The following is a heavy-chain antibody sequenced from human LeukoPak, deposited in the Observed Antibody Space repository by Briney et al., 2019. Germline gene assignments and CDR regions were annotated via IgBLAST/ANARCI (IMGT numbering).Heavy chain of an antibody. CDR3: ASGVASSGHFDY. D-gene: IGHD6-19*01. CDR2: IYTSGST. Sequence: NPSETLSLTCTVSGGSISSYYWSWIRQPAGRGLEWIGRIYTSGSTNYNPSLKSRVTMSVDTSKNQFSLKLSSVTAADTAVYYCASGVASSGHFDYWGQRTLVTVSS. V-gene: IGHV4-4*07. J-gene: IGHJ4*02. CDR1: GGSISSYY.